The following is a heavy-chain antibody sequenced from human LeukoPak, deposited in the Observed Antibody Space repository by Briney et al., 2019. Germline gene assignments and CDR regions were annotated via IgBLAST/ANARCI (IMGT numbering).Heavy chain of an antibody. J-gene: IGHJ4*02. D-gene: IGHD3-3*01. CDR3: ARYSEDYLFLF. V-gene: IGHV3-33*01. Sequence: PGGSLRLSCAASGFTFSSYGMHWVRQAPGKGLEWVAVIWYDGSNKYYADSVKGRFTISRDNSKNTLYLQMNSLRAEDTAVYYCARYSEDYLFLFWGQGTLVTVSS. CDR1: GFTFSSYG. CDR2: IWYDGSNK.